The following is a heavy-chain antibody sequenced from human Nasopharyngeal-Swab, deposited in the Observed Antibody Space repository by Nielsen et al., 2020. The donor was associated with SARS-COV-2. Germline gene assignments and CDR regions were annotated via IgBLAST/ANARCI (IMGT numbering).Heavy chain of an antibody. CDR1: GYTFTSYY. J-gene: IGHJ3*02. CDR2: INPSGGST. Sequence: ASVKVSCKASGYTFTSYYMHWVRQAPGQGLEWMGIINPSGGSTSYAQKFQGRATMTRDTSTSTVYMELSSLRSEDTAVYYCARARYSGSSYDAFDIWGQGTMVTVSS. V-gene: IGHV1-46*01. CDR3: ARARYSGSSYDAFDI. D-gene: IGHD1-26*01.